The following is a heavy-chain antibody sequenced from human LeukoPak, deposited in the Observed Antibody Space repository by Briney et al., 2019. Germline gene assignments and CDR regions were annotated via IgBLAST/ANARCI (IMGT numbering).Heavy chain of an antibody. CDR3: ARGGIETDDAFDI. D-gene: IGHD1-1*01. CDR1: GFTLSSYS. J-gene: IGHJ3*02. Sequence: GGSLRLSCAASGFTLSSYSMNWVRQAPGKGLEWVSSISSSGTYIYYADSVKGRFTISRDNAKNSLYLQMNSLRAEDTALYYCARGGIETDDAFDIWGQGTMVTVSS. V-gene: IGHV3-21*01. CDR2: ISSSGTYI.